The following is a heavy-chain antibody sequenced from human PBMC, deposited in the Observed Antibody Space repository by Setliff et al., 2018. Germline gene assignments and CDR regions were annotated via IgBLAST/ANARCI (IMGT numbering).Heavy chain of an antibody. Sequence: GGSLRLSCGASGFTYKNDWVSWVRQAPGKGLEWLASINPDGSEKYYVDSVKGRFTISRDNARNSLSLQMNSLRTEDTAAYYCFGAGTCSYWGQGTLVTVSS. CDR2: INPDGSEK. CDR1: GFTYKNDW. J-gene: IGHJ4*02. CDR3: FGAGTCSY. D-gene: IGHD3-10*01. V-gene: IGHV3-7*01.